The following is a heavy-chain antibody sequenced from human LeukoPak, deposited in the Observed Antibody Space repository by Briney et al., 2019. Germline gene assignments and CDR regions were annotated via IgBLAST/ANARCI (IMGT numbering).Heavy chain of an antibody. CDR3: ARDINGYYYDSHGYYPTDL. D-gene: IGHD3-22*01. Sequence: ASVKVSCKASGGTFSSYAISWVRQAPGQGLEWMGWSSVYNGNTNYPQRLQGRVTMTTDTSTTTAYMELRSLRSDDTAVYYCARDINGYYYDSHGYYPTDLWGQGTLVTVSS. CDR2: SSVYNGNT. V-gene: IGHV1-18*01. CDR1: GGTFSSYA. J-gene: IGHJ5*02.